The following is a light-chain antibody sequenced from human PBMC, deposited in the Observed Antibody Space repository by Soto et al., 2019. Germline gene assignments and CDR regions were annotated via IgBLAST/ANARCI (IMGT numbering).Light chain of an antibody. CDR1: SRDVGIYNY. V-gene: IGLV2-11*01. Sequence: ALTQPRSVSGSPGQSVTVSCTGTSRDVGIYNYVSWYQQRPGTAPKVMIYDVTKRPSGVPDRFSGSKSANTASLTISGLQADDEADYYCCSYAGNYTLLFGGGTKVTVL. J-gene: IGLJ2*01. CDR2: DVT. CDR3: CSYAGNYTLL.